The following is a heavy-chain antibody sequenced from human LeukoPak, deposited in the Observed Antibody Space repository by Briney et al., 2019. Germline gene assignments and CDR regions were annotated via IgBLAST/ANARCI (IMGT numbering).Heavy chain of an antibody. CDR1: GFTFSSYA. CDR2: ISYDGSNK. V-gene: IGHV3-30-3*01. D-gene: IGHD6-13*01. CDR3: ARDDTGEGIAAAGTRYYYGMDV. J-gene: IGHJ6*02. Sequence: GGSLRPSCAASGFTFSSYAMHWVRQAPGKGLEWVAVISYDGSNKYYADSVKGRFTISRDNSKNTLYLQMNSLRAEDTAVYYCARDDTGEGIAAAGTRYYYGMDVWGQGTTVTVSS.